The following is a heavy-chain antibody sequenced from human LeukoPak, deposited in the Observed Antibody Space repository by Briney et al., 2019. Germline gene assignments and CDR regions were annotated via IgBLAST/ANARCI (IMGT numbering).Heavy chain of an antibody. V-gene: IGHV3-66*01. D-gene: IGHD1-26*01. Sequence: GGSLRLSCAASGFTVSHNYMSWVRQAPGKGLEWVSIIYNDGSSYYADSVKGRFTISRDNSKNTVYLQMNSLRAEDTAIYYCARDTGSYTGMDVWGQGTTVTVTS. CDR1: GFTVSHNY. CDR3: ARDTGSYTGMDV. J-gene: IGHJ6*02. CDR2: IYNDGSS.